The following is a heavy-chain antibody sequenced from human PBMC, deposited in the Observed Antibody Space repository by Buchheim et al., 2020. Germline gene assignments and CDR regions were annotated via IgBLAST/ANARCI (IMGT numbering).Heavy chain of an antibody. J-gene: IGHJ4*02. D-gene: IGHD3-22*01. Sequence: EVQLVESGGGLVQPGRSLRLSCSASGFLFDDFAMNWFRQAPGKGLEWIGFIRSKPYGGTAEYAASVDGRFTISRDDSKRVAYLYINSLKIEDTAIYYCGRAFHKYLYDSGPHYWGQGIL. V-gene: IGHV3-49*03. CDR1: GFLFDDFA. CDR2: IRSKPYGGTA. CDR3: GRAFHKYLYDSGPHY.